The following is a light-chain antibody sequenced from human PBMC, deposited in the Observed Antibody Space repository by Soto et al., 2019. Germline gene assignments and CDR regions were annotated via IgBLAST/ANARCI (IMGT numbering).Light chain of an antibody. CDR3: QHYGGSFI. CDR2: NTS. Sequence: EIVLTQSPGTLSLSPGEGATVSCRVSQSINSKSLVWYQRKFGQAPRLLIYNTSSRATGIPDRFRGSGSGTDFTLSISRLEPEDFAVDYCQHYGGSFIFGPGTKVDIK. J-gene: IGKJ3*01. V-gene: IGKV3-20*01. CDR1: QSINSKS.